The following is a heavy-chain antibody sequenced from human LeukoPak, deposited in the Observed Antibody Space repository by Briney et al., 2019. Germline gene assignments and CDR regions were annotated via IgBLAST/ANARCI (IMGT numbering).Heavy chain of an antibody. CDR1: GASISSYY. D-gene: IGHD3-22*01. CDR2: IYYSGST. CDR3: ARAFGYYYDSSGYYPFDY. J-gene: IGHJ4*02. Sequence: SETLSLTCTVSGASISSYYWSWIRQPPGRGLEWIGYIYYSGSTNYNPSLKSRVTISLDTSKNQFSLKLSSVTAADTAVYYCARAFGYYYDSSGYYPFDYWGQGTLVTVSS. V-gene: IGHV4-59*12.